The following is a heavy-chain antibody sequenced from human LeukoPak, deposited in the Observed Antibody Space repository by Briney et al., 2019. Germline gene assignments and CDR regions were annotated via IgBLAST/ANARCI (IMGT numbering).Heavy chain of an antibody. D-gene: IGHD3-22*01. CDR2: ISSSSSYI. CDR1: GFTFSSYS. CDR3: ARVIGLVGIMDV. J-gene: IGHJ6*02. Sequence: GGSLRLSCAAYGFTFSSYSMNWVRQDPGKGLEWVSSISSSSSYIYYADSVKGRFTISRDNAKNSLYLQMNSLRAEDTAVYYCARVIGLVGIMDVWGQGTTVTVSS. V-gene: IGHV3-21*01.